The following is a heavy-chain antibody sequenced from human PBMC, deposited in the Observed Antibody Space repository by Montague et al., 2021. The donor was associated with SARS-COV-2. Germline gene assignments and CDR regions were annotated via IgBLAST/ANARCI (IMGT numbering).Heavy chain of an antibody. CDR3: ARQLRYYDWRADY. V-gene: IGHV4-39*07. D-gene: IGHD3-9*01. Sequence: SETLSLTCRGSCEGLVRWNYGSDWMRTRPDSRHELIGNAYLAGNTYYNPSLKSRATIFVDTSNSQFSLKLTSVTAADTAVYYCARQLRYYDWRADYWGQGTLVSVSS. CDR1: CEGLVRWNYG. CDR2: AYLAGNT. J-gene: IGHJ4*02.